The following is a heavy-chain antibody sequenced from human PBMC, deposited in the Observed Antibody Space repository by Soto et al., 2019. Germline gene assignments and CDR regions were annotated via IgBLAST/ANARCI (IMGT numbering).Heavy chain of an antibody. D-gene: IGHD6-13*01. J-gene: IGHJ4*02. V-gene: IGHV4-59*01. Sequence: PSETLSLTCAVSGYSINYSDLSLIRQPPGKRLEWIGNIYYTGTTTYNPSLESRVTMSVDTSKNQFSLKLNSVDAADTAVYYCAKYRRTEAEGFTLDYWGRGNLVTVSS. CDR1: GYSINYSD. CDR2: IYYTGTT. CDR3: AKYRRTEAEGFTLDY.